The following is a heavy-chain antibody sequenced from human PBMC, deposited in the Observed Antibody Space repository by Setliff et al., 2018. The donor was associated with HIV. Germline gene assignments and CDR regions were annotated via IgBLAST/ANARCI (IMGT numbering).Heavy chain of an antibody. CDR3: TTLQSSGWPHETEY. D-gene: IGHD6-19*01. J-gene: IGHJ4*02. V-gene: IGHV4-59*01. Sequence: PSETLSLTCTVSGGSISNYYWSWLRQPPGKGLEWIGYIYYTGSTNYDPSLKSRVAISLDASKDQFSLRLSSVTAADTAVYYCTTLQSSGWPHETEYWGQGTLVTVSS. CDR2: IYYTGST. CDR1: GGSISNYY.